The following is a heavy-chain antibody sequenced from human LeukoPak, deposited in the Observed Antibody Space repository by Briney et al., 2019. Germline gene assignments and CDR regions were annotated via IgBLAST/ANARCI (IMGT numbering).Heavy chain of an antibody. J-gene: IGHJ4*02. V-gene: IGHV4-59*08. CDR1: GGSISSYY. Sequence: SETLSLTCTVSGGSISSYYWSWIRQPPGKGLEWIGYIYYSGSTNYNPSLKSRVTISVDTSKNQFSLKLTSVTAADTAVYYCASMIVGYYFDYWGQGTLVTVSS. CDR2: IYYSGST. CDR3: ASMIVGYYFDY. D-gene: IGHD3-22*01.